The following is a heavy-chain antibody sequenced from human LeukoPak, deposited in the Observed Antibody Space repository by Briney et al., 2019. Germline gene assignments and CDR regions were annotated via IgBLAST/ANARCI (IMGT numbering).Heavy chain of an antibody. V-gene: IGHV3-21*04. CDR1: GFTFSSYS. CDR2: IFPSGGEI. CDR3: ATYRQVLLPFES. D-gene: IGHD2-8*02. Sequence: GGSLRLSCAASGFTFSSYSMNWVRQPPGKGLEWVSSIFPSGGEIHYADSVRRRFTISRDNSKRTLSLQMNSLRAEDTAIYYCATYRQVLLPFESWGQGTLVTVSS. J-gene: IGHJ4*02.